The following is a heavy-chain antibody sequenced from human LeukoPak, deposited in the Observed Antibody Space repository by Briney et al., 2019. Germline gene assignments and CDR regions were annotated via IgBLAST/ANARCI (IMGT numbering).Heavy chain of an antibody. CDR3: ARRGDYLNYFDY. J-gene: IGHJ4*02. D-gene: IGHD4-17*01. CDR2: IYYSGST. Sequence: SETLSLTCVVSGYSISNDYYWGWIRQPPGKGLEWIGSIYYSGSTYYNPSLKSRVTISVDTSKNQFSLKLSSVTAADTAVYYCARRGDYLNYFDYWGQGTLVTVSS. V-gene: IGHV4-38-2*01. CDR1: GYSISNDYY.